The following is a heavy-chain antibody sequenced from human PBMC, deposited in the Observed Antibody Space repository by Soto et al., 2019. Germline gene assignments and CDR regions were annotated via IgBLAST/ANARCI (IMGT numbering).Heavy chain of an antibody. CDR2: ISYDGSNK. D-gene: IGHD6-19*01. CDR1: GFTFSSYA. V-gene: IGHV3-30-3*01. CDR3: ARVNSHIAVAGTGFDY. Sequence: GGSLRLSCAASGFTFSSYAMHWVRQXPGKGLEWVAVISYDGSNKYYADSVKGRFTISRDNSKNTLYLQMNSLRAEDTAVYYCARVNSHIAVAGTGFDYWGQGTLVTVSS. J-gene: IGHJ4*02.